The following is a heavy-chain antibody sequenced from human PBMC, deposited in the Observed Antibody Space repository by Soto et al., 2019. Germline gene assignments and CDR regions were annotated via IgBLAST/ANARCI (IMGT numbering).Heavy chain of an antibody. J-gene: IGHJ4*02. CDR3: ARDYCSTSSCFDY. Sequence: QVQLVESGGGVVQPGRSLRLSCATSGFIFNNYGMHWVRQAPGKGLEWVAAIWYDGSKKYYVDSVKGRFTISRDTSKKMVYLQMNSLRVEDTAVYFFARDYCSTSSCFDYWGQGAPVTVSS. V-gene: IGHV3-33*01. CDR1: GFIFNNYG. CDR2: IWYDGSKK. D-gene: IGHD2-2*01.